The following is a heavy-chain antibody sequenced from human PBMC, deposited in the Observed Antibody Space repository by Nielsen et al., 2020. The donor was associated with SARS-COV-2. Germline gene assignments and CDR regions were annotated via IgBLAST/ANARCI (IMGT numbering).Heavy chain of an antibody. CDR2: MNPNRGNT. CDR1: VYTFTSYD. V-gene: IGHV1-8*01. D-gene: IGHD5-18*01. J-gene: IGHJ6*02. CDR3: ARWRFSYGLGYYGLDV. Sequence: SVNVSCMASVYTFTSYDINWVRQATGQGLEWMGWMNPNRGNTGYAQKFQGRVTMSRNTSISTAYMELSSLRSEDSAVYYCARWRFSYGLGYYGLDVRGQGTTVTVSS.